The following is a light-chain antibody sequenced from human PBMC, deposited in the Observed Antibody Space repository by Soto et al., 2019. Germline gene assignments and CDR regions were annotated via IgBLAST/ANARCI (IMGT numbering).Light chain of an antibody. Sequence: EIVMTQSPATLSVSPGGGATLSCKASQNVYNNLAWYQQRPGQPPRLLIYDASTRATGISARFSGSGYGTKFTLTISSLQSEDFAVYFCQQCRNWPLTFGGGTKVDIK. CDR3: QQCRNWPLT. V-gene: IGKV3-15*01. J-gene: IGKJ4*01. CDR2: DAS. CDR1: QNVYNN.